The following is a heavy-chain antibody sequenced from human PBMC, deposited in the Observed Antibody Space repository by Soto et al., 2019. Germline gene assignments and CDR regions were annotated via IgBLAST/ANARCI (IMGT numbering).Heavy chain of an antibody. CDR3: ASGTPLGARDSTISTYY. Sequence: GASVKVSCKASGYTFTSYGISWVRQAPGQGLEWMGWISAYNGNTNYAQKLQGRVTMTTDTSTSTAYMELRSLRSDDTAVYYCASGTPLGARDSTISTYYWGQGTLVTVSS. J-gene: IGHJ4*02. V-gene: IGHV1-18*04. CDR2: ISAYNGNT. CDR1: GYTFTSYG. D-gene: IGHD3-16*01.